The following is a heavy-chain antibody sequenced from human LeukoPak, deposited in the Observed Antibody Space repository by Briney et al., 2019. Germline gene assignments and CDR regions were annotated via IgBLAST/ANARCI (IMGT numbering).Heavy chain of an antibody. D-gene: IGHD6-19*01. Sequence: GRSLRLSCAASGFTFSSYGMHWVRQAPGKGLEWVAVIWYDGSNKYYADSVKGRFTISRDNSKNTLDLQMNSLRAEDTAVYYCARDLLAVAGTKSNGMDVWGQGTTVTDSS. CDR1: GFTFSSYG. CDR3: ARDLLAVAGTKSNGMDV. J-gene: IGHJ6*02. CDR2: IWYDGSNK. V-gene: IGHV3-33*01.